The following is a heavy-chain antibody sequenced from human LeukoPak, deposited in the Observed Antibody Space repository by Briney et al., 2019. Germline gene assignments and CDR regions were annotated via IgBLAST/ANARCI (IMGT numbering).Heavy chain of an antibody. J-gene: IGHJ6*02. Sequence: ASVKVSCKASGYTFTSRGISWVRQAPGQGLEWMGWINAANGNTKSSQKFQDRVTIIRDRSANTAYMELSSLRSEDTAVYYCARDRLGYEYYNGMDVWGQGTTVTVSS. CDR1: GYTFTSRG. V-gene: IGHV1-3*01. CDR2: INAANGNT. D-gene: IGHD6-13*01. CDR3: ARDRLGYEYYNGMDV.